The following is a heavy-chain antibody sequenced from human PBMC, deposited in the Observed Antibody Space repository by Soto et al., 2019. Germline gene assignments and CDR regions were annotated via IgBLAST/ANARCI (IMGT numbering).Heavy chain of an antibody. CDR1: GGSMRNYF. Sequence: WATLGITCTVSGGSMRNYFWSWIRQPPGKGLEWIGYIHYSGTTSFFPSYNPSLRSRVTISEDTSKNQFSLKLLSVTTADTAVYFCAAGEASSRNLAPYYLDFWGQGTLVTVSS. D-gene: IGHD6-13*01. V-gene: IGHV4-59*01. CDR3: AAGEASSRNLAPYYLDF. J-gene: IGHJ4*02. CDR2: IHYSGTT.